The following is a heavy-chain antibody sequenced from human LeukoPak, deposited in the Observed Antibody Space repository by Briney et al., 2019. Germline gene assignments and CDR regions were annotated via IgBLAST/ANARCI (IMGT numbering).Heavy chain of an antibody. J-gene: IGHJ4*02. D-gene: IGHD3-22*01. V-gene: IGHV3-66*01. CDR2: IYSGGST. CDR1: GFTVSSNY. Sequence: PGGSLRLSCAASGFTVSSNYMSWVRQAPGKGLEWVSVIYSGGSTYYADSVKGRFTISRDNSKNTLYLQMNSLRAEDTAVYYCASYGYYDSSGYMDYWGQGTLVTVSS. CDR3: ASYGYYDSSGYMDY.